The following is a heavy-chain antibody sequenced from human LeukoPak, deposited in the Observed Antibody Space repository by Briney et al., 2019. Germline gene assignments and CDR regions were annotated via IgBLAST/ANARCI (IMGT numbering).Heavy chain of an antibody. J-gene: IGHJ4*02. V-gene: IGHV3-73*01. D-gene: IGHD4-17*01. CDR1: GFSFSDSA. CDR2: IRSKVNSYAT. Sequence: GGSLRLSCAASGFSFSDSAMDWVRQASGKVLEWVGRIRSKVNSYATEYAASVKGRFTISRDDSKNTAYLQMNSLKTEDTAVYFCTRDQGNGDYDYFDSWGQGTLVTVSS. CDR3: TRDQGNGDYDYFDS.